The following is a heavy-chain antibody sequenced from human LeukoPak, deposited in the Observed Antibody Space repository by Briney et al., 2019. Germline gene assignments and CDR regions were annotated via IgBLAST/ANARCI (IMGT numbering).Heavy chain of an antibody. CDR1: GFTFSSYA. Sequence: GGSLRLSCAASGFTFSSYAMHWVRQAPGKGLEYVSAISSNGGSTYYANSVKGRFTISRDNSKNTLYLQMGSLRAEDMAVYYCARGRSSWYWFDPWGQGTLVTVSS. CDR2: ISSNGGST. D-gene: IGHD6-13*01. J-gene: IGHJ5*02. CDR3: ARGRSSWYWFDP. V-gene: IGHV3-64*01.